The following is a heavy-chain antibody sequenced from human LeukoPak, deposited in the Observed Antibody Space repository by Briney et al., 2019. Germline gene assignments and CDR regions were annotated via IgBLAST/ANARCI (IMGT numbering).Heavy chain of an antibody. CDR2: IYTGGGR. CDR1: GFTVSSYY. V-gene: IGHV3-53*01. Sequence: GGSLRLSCAASGFTVSSYYMNWVRQAPGKELEWVSVIYTGGGRYYADSVRGRFTISRDTSKNMVFLQMSSLRVEDTAVYYCARGIDYWGRGTLVTVSS. CDR3: ARGIDY. J-gene: IGHJ4*02.